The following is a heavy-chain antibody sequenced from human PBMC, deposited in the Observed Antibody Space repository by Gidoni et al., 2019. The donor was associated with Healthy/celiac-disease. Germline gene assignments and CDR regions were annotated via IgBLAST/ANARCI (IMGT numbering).Heavy chain of an antibody. CDR3: ARIAAATYYYYYGMDV. CDR2: IDPSDSYT. D-gene: IGHD6-13*01. CDR1: GYSFTSYW. Sequence: EVQLVQSGAEVKKPGESLRISCKGSGYSFTSYWISWVRQMPGKGLEWMGRIDPSDSYTNYSPSFQGHVTISADKSISTAYLQWSSLKASDTAMYYCARIAAATYYYYYGMDVWGQGTTVTVSS. J-gene: IGHJ6*02. V-gene: IGHV5-10-1*03.